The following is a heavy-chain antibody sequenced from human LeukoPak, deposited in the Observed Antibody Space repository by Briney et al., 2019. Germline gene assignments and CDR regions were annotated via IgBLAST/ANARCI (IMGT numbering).Heavy chain of an antibody. CDR1: GGSISSYY. D-gene: IGHD4-23*01. CDR2: IHYSGFS. V-gene: IGHV4-59*01. J-gene: IGHJ1*01. Sequence: SETLSPTCTVSGGSISSYYWSWIRQPPGKGLEWIGYIHYSGFSNYNPSLKSRVTLSVDTSKHQFSLKLSFLTAADTAVYYCARDLHGGNSGLGYWGQGTLVTVSS. CDR3: ARDLHGGNSGLGY.